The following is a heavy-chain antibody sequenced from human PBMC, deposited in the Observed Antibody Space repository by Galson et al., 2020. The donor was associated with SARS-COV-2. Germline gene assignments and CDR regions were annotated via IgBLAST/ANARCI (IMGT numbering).Heavy chain of an antibody. CDR2: ISTTSTTI. CDR3: ARDAVTTIVRDFDY. J-gene: IGHJ4*02. Sequence: GGSLRLSCDASGFAFNNHHMYWVRQAPGKGLEWISYISTTSTTIHYADSVKGRFTISRDNAKNSLFLQMNSLRSEDTAVYYCARDAVTTIVRDFDYWGQGVLVTVSS. V-gene: IGHV3-48*04. D-gene: IGHD2-15*01. CDR1: GFAFNNHH.